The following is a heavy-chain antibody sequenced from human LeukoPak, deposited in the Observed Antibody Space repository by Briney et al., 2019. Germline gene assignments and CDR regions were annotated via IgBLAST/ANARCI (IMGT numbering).Heavy chain of an antibody. CDR2: IYWDDDK. D-gene: IGHD3-22*01. V-gene: IGHV2-5*02. J-gene: IGHJ4*02. CDR3: AHRSQLYDSSGYYPYYFDY. Sequence: SGPTLVNPPQTLTLTCTFSGFSLSTGGVGVGWIRQPPGKALEWLALIYWDDDKRYSPSLKSRLTITKDTSKNQVVLTMTNMDPVDTATYYCAHRSQLYDSSGYYPYYFDYWGQGTLVTVSS. CDR1: GFSLSTGGVG.